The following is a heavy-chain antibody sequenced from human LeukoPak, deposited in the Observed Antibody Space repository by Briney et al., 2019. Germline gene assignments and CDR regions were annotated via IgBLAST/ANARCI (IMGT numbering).Heavy chain of an antibody. D-gene: IGHD2-8*01. CDR1: GYSISSGYY. CDR2: INHSGST. Sequence: PSETLSLTCTVSGYSISSGYYWGWIRQPPGKGLEWIGEINHSGSTNYNPSLKSRVTISVDTSKNQFSLKLSSVTAADTAVYYCARDSIVLMVYAIAAAAESGGFDPWGQGTLVTVSS. V-gene: IGHV4-38-2*02. J-gene: IGHJ5*02. CDR3: ARDSIVLMVYAIAAAAESGGFDP.